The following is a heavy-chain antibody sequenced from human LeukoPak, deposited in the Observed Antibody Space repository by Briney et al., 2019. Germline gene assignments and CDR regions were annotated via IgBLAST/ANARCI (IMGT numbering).Heavy chain of an antibody. J-gene: IGHJ4*02. CDR1: GGSISSGSYY. D-gene: IGHD6-19*01. Sequence: NPSETLSLTCTVSGGSISSGSYYWSWIRQPAGKGLEWIGRIYTSGSTNYNPSLKSRVTISVDTSKNQFSLKLSSVTAADTAVYYCAREQTPKQWLVRWGQGTLVTVPS. V-gene: IGHV4-61*02. CDR3: AREQTPKQWLVR. CDR2: IYTSGST.